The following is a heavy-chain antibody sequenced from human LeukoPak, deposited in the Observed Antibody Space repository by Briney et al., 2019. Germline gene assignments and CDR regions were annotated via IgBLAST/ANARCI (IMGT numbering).Heavy chain of an antibody. V-gene: IGHV4-61*02. CDR2: IYTSGST. D-gene: IGHD1-20*01. Sequence: TSQTLSLTCTVSVGSISSGSYYWSWIRQPAGKGLEWIGRIYTSGSTNYNPSLKSRVTISVDTSKNQFSLKLSSVTAADTAVYYCAREEAITGTFYYYYYMDVWGKGTTVTVSS. J-gene: IGHJ6*03. CDR3: AREEAITGTFYYYYYMDV. CDR1: VGSISSGSYY.